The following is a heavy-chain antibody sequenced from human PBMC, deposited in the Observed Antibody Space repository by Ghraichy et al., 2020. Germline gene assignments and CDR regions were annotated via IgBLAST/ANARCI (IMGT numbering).Heavy chain of an antibody. V-gene: IGHV4-39*07. D-gene: IGHD6-13*01. CDR2: IYYSGST. CDR1: GGSISSSSYY. Sequence: SETLSLTCTVSGGSISSSSYYWGWIRQPPGKGLEWIGTIYYSGSTYYNPSLKSRVTISVDTSKNQFSLKLSSVTAADTAVYYCARVERQLASRYYGFDVWGQGTTGTVSS. CDR3: ARVERQLASRYYGFDV. J-gene: IGHJ6*01.